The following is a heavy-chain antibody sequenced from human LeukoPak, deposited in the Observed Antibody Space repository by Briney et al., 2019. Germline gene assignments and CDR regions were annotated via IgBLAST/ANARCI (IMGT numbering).Heavy chain of an antibody. Sequence: GGSLRLSCAASGFTVSNMYMTWVRQAPGKGLEWVSLIYGDGRTSYADSVKGRCTISRDNSKNTLDLQVNSLRVEDTAVYYCARGIFLSGYLDAFDMWGQGTVVTVSS. CDR2: IYGDGRT. CDR3: ARGIFLSGYLDAFDM. D-gene: IGHD3-22*01. V-gene: IGHV3-53*01. CDR1: GFTVSNMY. J-gene: IGHJ3*02.